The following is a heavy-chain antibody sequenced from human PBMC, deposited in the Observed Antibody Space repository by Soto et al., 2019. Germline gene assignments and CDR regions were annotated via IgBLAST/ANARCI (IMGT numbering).Heavy chain of an antibody. Sequence: SETLSLTCTVSGGSISSSSYYWGWIRQPPGKGLEWIGSIYYSGSTYYNPSLKSRVTISVDTSKNQFSLKLSSVTAADTAVYYCARRPDYDSSGFEGGGMDVWGQGTTVTVSS. CDR2: IYYSGST. V-gene: IGHV4-39*01. J-gene: IGHJ6*02. CDR3: ARRPDYDSSGFEGGGMDV. CDR1: GGSISSSSYY. D-gene: IGHD3-22*01.